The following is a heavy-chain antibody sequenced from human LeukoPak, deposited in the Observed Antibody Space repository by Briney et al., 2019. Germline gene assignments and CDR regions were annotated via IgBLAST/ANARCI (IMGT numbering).Heavy chain of an antibody. J-gene: IGHJ6*02. CDR3: ARHVAQTRDYYYYGMDV. CDR1: GYSFTSYW. CDR2: IYPGDSDT. V-gene: IGHV5-51*01. Sequence: GESLQISCKGSGYSFTSYWIGWVRQVPGKGLEWMGIIYPGDSDTRYSPSFQGQVTISADKSISTAYLQWSSLKASDTAMYYCARHVAQTRDYYYYGMDVWGQGTTVTVSS. D-gene: IGHD2-2*01.